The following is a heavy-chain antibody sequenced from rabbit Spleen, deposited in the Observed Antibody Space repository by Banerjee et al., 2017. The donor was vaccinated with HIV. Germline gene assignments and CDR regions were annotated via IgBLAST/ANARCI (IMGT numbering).Heavy chain of an antibody. D-gene: IGHD6-1*01. Sequence: QSLEESGGGLVKPGASLTLTCTASGVSFSSNHYMCWVRQAPGKGLEWIACIEGGNSAFSYFASWAKGRFTISKTSSTTVTLQMTSLTAADTATYFCAKYVARSFNLWGPGTLVTVS. CDR3: AKYVARSFNL. J-gene: IGHJ4*01. CDR1: GVSFSSNHY. V-gene: IGHV1S40*01. CDR2: IEGGNSAFS.